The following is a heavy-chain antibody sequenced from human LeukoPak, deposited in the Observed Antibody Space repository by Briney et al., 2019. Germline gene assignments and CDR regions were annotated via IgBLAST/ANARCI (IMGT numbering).Heavy chain of an antibody. CDR3: AKSLFTSATGTGRAFHI. D-gene: IGHD1-1*01. Sequence: GGSLRLSCAASGFSFSAYPMGWVRQAPGKGLQWLSGISASGDVTFHTDRVKGRFAISRDNSKNTLYLQMTGLRAGDTAEYYCAKSLFTSATGTGRAFHIWGQGTMVTVSS. CDR2: ISASGDVT. J-gene: IGHJ3*02. V-gene: IGHV3-23*01. CDR1: GFSFSAYP.